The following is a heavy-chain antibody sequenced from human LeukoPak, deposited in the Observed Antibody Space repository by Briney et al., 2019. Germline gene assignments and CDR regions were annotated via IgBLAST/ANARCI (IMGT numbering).Heavy chain of an antibody. D-gene: IGHD3-22*01. V-gene: IGHV1-2*02. CDR3: ARSSTGYYSSFDY. J-gene: IGHJ4*02. CDR2: INPNSGGT. Sequence: ASVKVSCKASGYTFTGYYMHWVRQAPGQGLEWMGWINPNSGGTNYAQKFQGRVTMTRDTSISTAYMELSRLRSDDTAVYYCARSSTGYYSSFDYWGQGTLVTVSS. CDR1: GYTFTGYY.